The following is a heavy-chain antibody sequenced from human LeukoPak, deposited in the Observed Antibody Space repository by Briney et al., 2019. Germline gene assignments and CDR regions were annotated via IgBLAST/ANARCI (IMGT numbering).Heavy chain of an antibody. CDR3: ARRAGAYSHPYDY. V-gene: IGHV3-53*01. D-gene: IGHD4/OR15-4a*01. CDR1: GFIFSSYG. Sequence: GGSLRLSCAASGFIFSSYGINWVRQAPGKGLEWVSFIYSDNTHYSDSVKGRFTISRDNSKNTLYLQMNSLRAEDTAVCYCARRAGAYSHPYDYWGQGTLVTVSS. CDR2: IYSDNT. J-gene: IGHJ4*02.